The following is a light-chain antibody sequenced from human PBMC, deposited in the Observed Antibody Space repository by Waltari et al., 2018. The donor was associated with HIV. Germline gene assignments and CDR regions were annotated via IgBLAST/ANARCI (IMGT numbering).Light chain of an antibody. J-gene: IGKJ3*01. Sequence: DIQMTQFPSSLSASVGDRVTITCRASQTIVRFLNWFQQKPGKAPQLMIHSASNLQSGVPSRFSGGASGTDFTLTISSLQPEDFATYYCQPTYLVPLTFGPGTKVEVK. CDR3: QPTYLVPLT. CDR1: QTIVRF. V-gene: IGKV1-39*01. CDR2: SAS.